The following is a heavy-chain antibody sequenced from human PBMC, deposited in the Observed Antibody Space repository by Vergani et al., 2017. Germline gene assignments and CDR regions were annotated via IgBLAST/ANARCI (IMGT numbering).Heavy chain of an antibody. J-gene: IGHJ4*02. CDR1: GGSISSSTYY. V-gene: IGHV4-39*01. Sequence: QLQLQESGPGLVKPSETLTLTCTVSGGSISSSTYYWCWIRQPPGKGLVWIGSIYYSGSTYYNPSLKSRVTISVDTSKSQFSLKLSSVTAADTAVYYCATLGGRLVHKIDYWGQGTLVTVSS. D-gene: IGHD6-19*01. CDR3: ATLGGRLVHKIDY. CDR2: IYYSGST.